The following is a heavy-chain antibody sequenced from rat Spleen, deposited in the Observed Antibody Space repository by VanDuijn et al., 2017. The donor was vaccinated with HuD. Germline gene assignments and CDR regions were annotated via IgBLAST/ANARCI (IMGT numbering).Heavy chain of an antibody. CDR1: GFSLTAYS. Sequence: EVQLKESGPGLVQPSQTLSLTCTVSGFSLTAYSVHWVRQPPGKGLEGLGVMWRGGSTAYNSALKSRLSISRDTSKSQVFLKMNSLQTEDTAIYYCTRRREDFDYWGQGVMVTVSS. CDR3: TRRREDFDY. V-gene: IGHV2S63*01. CDR2: MWRGGST. D-gene: IGHD1-11*01. J-gene: IGHJ2*01.